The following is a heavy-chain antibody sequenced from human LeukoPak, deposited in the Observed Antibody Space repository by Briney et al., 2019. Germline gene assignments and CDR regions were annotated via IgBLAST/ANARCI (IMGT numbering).Heavy chain of an antibody. CDR3: ARGGATRYCTNGVCHYFDY. D-gene: IGHD2-8*01. CDR2: IFIGGST. J-gene: IGHJ4*02. V-gene: IGHV3-66*01. CDR1: GFTVSNNY. Sequence: GGSLRLSCAASGFTVSNNYMSWVRQAPGKGLEWVSVIFIGGSTNYADSVKGRLTISRDNSKNTLYLQMNSLRAEDTAVYYCARGGATRYCTNGVCHYFDYWGQGTLVTVSS.